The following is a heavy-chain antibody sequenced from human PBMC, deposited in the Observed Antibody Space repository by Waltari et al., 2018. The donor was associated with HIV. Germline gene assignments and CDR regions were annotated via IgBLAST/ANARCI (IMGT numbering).Heavy chain of an antibody. V-gene: IGHV3-9*01. CDR3: AKVGRPYYYYNAMDV. CDR1: GFTFDEYA. CDR2: ISWHSGSI. Sequence: EVQLVESGGGLVQPGRSLRLSCAASGFTFDEYAMHWVRQAPGMGLDGGAGISWHSGSIGYADALKGRFTISRDNTKNSLYRQMNSLRTEDTALYYCAKVGRPYYYYNAMDVGGQGTTVTVSS. D-gene: IGHD6-6*01. J-gene: IGHJ6*02.